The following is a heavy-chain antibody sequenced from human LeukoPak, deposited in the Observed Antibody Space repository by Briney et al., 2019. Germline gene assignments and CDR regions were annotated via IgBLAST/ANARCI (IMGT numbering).Heavy chain of an antibody. Sequence: PSETLSLTSTVSGDSISTGSHYWGWIRQPPGKGLEWIGSIYFSGSTYYNPSLKSRVTISVNTSKNQFSLNLSSVTAADTAVYYCARETGTVSWGQGTLVTVSS. J-gene: IGHJ5*02. CDR3: ARETGTVS. CDR1: GDSISTGSHY. D-gene: IGHD3-9*01. V-gene: IGHV4-39*01. CDR2: IYFSGST.